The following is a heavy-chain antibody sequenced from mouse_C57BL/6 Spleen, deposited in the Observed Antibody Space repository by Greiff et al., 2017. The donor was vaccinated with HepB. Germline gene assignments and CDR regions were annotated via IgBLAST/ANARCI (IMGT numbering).Heavy chain of an antibody. Sequence: QVQLQQPGAELVKPGASVKLSCKASGYTFTSYWMQWVKQRPGQGLEWIGEIDPSDSYTNYNQKFKGKATLTVDTSSSTAYMQLSSLTSEDSAVYYCARRGILYPYWGQGTLVTVSA. CDR3: ARRGILYPY. J-gene: IGHJ3*01. D-gene: IGHD2-12*01. V-gene: IGHV1-50*01. CDR1: GYTFTSYW. CDR2: IDPSDSYT.